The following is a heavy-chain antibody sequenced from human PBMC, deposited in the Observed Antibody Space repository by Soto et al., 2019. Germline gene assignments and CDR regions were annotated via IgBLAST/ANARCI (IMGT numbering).Heavy chain of an antibody. Sequence: PGGSLRRSCAASGFTFDDYTMHWVRQAPGKGLEWVSLISWDGGSTYYADSVKGRFTISRDNSKNSLYLQMNSLRTEDTALYYCAKDGGYSSSSEGYYYYYGMDVWGQGTTVTVSS. D-gene: IGHD6-6*01. J-gene: IGHJ6*02. V-gene: IGHV3-43*01. CDR3: AKDGGYSSSSEGYYYYYGMDV. CDR2: ISWDGGST. CDR1: GFTFDDYT.